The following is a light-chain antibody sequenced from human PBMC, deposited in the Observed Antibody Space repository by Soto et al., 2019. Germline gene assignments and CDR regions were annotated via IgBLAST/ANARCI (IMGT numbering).Light chain of an antibody. CDR3: QQYGSSPQT. V-gene: IGKV3-20*01. CDR1: QPVSSNF. Sequence: ELVFTQSPGTLSLSPGESAALSCRASQPVSSNFLAWYQQKPGQAPRLLIYGASSRATGNPDRFSGSGSGTDFTLTISRLEPEDFAVYYCQQYGSSPQTFGQGTKVDI. J-gene: IGKJ1*01. CDR2: GAS.